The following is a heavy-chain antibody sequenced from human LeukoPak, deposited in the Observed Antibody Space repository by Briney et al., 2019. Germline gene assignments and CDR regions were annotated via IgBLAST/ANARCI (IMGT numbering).Heavy chain of an antibody. Sequence: PGRSLRLSCAASGFTFSNYGMHWVRQAPGKGLEWVAVIWYDGSNKYYADSVKGRFTISRDNSKNTLDLQMNSLRAEDAAVYYCARDGIAGYGMDVWGQGTTVTVSS. D-gene: IGHD2-21*01. CDR3: ARDGIAGYGMDV. CDR2: IWYDGSNK. V-gene: IGHV3-33*01. J-gene: IGHJ6*02. CDR1: GFTFSNYG.